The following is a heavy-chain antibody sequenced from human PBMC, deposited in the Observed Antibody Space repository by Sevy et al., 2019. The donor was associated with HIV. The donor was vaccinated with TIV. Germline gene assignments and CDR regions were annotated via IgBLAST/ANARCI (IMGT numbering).Heavy chain of an antibody. Sequence: GGSLRLSCAASGFTFSTYTMNWVRQAPGKGLEWVSSISSSSYYIYYADSLKGRFTISRDNAKNSVYLQMNSLRAEDTAVYYCARPYGSGSWEAFDIWGQGTMVTVSS. D-gene: IGHD3-10*01. CDR3: ARPYGSGSWEAFDI. J-gene: IGHJ3*02. CDR2: ISSSSYYI. CDR1: GFTFSTYT. V-gene: IGHV3-21*01.